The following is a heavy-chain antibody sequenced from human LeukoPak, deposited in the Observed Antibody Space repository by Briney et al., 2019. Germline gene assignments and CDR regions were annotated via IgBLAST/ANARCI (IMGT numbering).Heavy chain of an antibody. CDR2: IYTSGST. J-gene: IGHJ5*02. D-gene: IGHD3-10*01. CDR3: ARDLTSPHAYYYGSGSYYNWFDP. Sequence: SETLSLTCTVSGGSISSYYWSWIRQPAGKGLEWIGRIYTSGSTNYNPSLKSRVTMSVDTSKNQFSLKLSSVTAADTAVYYCARDLTSPHAYYYGSGSYYNWFDPWGQGTLVTVSS. CDR1: GGSISSYY. V-gene: IGHV4-4*07.